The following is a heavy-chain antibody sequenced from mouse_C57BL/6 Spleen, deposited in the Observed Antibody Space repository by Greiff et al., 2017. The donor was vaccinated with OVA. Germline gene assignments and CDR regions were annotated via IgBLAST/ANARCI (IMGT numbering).Heavy chain of an antibody. V-gene: IGHV1-69*01. J-gene: IGHJ2*01. CDR2: IDPSDSYT. CDR3: ARWNYEDYFDY. CDR1: GYTFTSYW. D-gene: IGHD1-1*01. Sequence: VQLQQPGAELVMPGASVKLSCKASGYTFTSYWMHWVKQRPGQGLEWIGEIDPSDSYTNYNQKFKGKSTLTVDKSSSTAYMQLSSLTSEDSAVYYCARWNYEDYFDYWGQGTTLTVSS.